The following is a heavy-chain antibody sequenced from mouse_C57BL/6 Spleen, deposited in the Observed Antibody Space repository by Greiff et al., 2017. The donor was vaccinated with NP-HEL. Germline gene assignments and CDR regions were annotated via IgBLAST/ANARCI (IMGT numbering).Heavy chain of an antibody. CDR3: ARWNYVGAMDY. D-gene: IGHD2-4*01. CDR1: GYTFTSYW. CDR2: IHPNSGST. Sequence: VQLQQSGAELVKPGASVKLSCKASGYTFTSYWMHWVKQRPGQGLEWIGMIHPNSGSTNYNEKFKSKATLTVDKSSSTAYMQLSSLTSEDSAVYYCARWNYVGAMDYWGQGTSVTVSS. V-gene: IGHV1-64*01. J-gene: IGHJ4*01.